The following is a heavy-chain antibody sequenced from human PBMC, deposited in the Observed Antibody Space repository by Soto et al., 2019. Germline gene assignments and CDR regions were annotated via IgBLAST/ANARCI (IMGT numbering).Heavy chain of an antibody. CDR1: GFSFGSYG. V-gene: IGHV3-30*18. D-gene: IGHD3-16*02. CDR3: AKGGVGVWGSNRYLDY. J-gene: IGHJ4*02. Sequence: QVQLVESGGGVVQPGRSLRLSCAASGFSFGSYGMHWVRQAPGKGLEWVAVISYDGSNKYYADSVKGRFTISRDNSKNTLYLQMNSLRVEDTAVYYCAKGGVGVWGSNRYLDYWGQGTLVTVSS. CDR2: ISYDGSNK.